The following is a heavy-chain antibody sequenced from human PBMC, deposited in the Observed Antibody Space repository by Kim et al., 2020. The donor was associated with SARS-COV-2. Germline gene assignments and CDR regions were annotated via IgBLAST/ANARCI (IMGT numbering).Heavy chain of an antibody. D-gene: IGHD5-12*01. J-gene: IGHJ4*02. V-gene: IGHV3-30*04. CDR1: GFTFSSYA. CDR2: ISYDGSNK. Sequence: GGSLRLSCAASGFTFSSYAMHWVRQAPGKGLEWVAVISYDGSNKYYADSVKGRFTISRDNSKNTLYLQMNSLRAEDTAVYYCAREGPNMATIDYFDYWGQGTLVTVSS. CDR3: AREGPNMATIDYFDY.